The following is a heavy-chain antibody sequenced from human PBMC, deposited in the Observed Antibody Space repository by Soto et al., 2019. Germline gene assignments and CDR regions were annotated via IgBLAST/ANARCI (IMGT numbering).Heavy chain of an antibody. Sequence: QVQLVQSGAEVRKPGASVKLSCKASGYSFTSHYIHWVRQAPGQGLEWMGIINPSDRTTRYAQKFQGRVSMTRDTSTASVYMELSSLRSEDAAVYYCARSYVTSRPLDYWGQGTLVNVSS. CDR3: ARSYVTSRPLDY. CDR2: INPSDRTT. V-gene: IGHV1-46*01. J-gene: IGHJ4*02. D-gene: IGHD6-6*01. CDR1: GYSFTSHY.